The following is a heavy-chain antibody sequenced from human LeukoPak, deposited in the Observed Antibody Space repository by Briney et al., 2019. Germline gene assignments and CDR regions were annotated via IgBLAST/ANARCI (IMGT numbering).Heavy chain of an antibody. V-gene: IGHV3-23*01. J-gene: IGHJ1*01. CDR1: GVTFSSYA. Sequence: VGSLRLSCAASGVTFSSYAMSWVRQAPGKRLEWVSAISDSGGSTYYADSVMGRFTISRDNSKNTLYLQMNSLRGEDTAVYFCAKDNRPYYDSSGYWVLQLWGQDTVVTVST. CDR2: ISDSGGST. D-gene: IGHD3-22*01. CDR3: AKDNRPYYDSSGYWVLQL.